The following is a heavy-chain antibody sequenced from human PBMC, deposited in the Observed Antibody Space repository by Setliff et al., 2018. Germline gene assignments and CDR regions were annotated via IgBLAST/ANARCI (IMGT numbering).Heavy chain of an antibody. Sequence: ASVKVSCKASGYTLNNYAMNWVRQAPGQGFEWMGWINTKTGNPTYAQDFTGRLVFSLDTSVNTAFVQISSLKAEDTAVYYCARGGTTLTSYDYWGQGTLVTVSS. CDR1: GYTLNNYA. V-gene: IGHV7-4-1*02. CDR2: INTKTGNP. J-gene: IGHJ4*02. CDR3: ARGGTTLTSYDY. D-gene: IGHD4-4*01.